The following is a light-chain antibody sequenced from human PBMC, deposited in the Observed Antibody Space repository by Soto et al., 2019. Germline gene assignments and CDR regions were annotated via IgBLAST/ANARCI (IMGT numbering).Light chain of an antibody. CDR1: RGYSNYK. CDR3: GADHGSGSNFVV. J-gene: IGLJ2*01. CDR2: VGTGGIVG. V-gene: IGLV9-49*01. Sequence: QSVLTQPPSASASLGASVTLTCTLSRGYSNYKVDWYQQRPGKGPRFVMRVGTGGIVGSKGDGIPDRFSVLGSGLNRYLNIKNIQEEDESDYHCGADHGSGSNFVVFGGGTKLTVL.